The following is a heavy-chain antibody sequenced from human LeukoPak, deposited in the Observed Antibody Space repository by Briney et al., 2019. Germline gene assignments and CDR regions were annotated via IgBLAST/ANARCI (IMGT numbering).Heavy chain of an antibody. CDR1: GGSFSGYY. CDR3: ARLGGLTGTTDY. V-gene: IGHV4-34*01. CDR2: INHSGST. J-gene: IGHJ4*02. D-gene: IGHD1-14*01. Sequence: SETLSLTCAVYGGSFSGYYWSWIRQPPGKGLEWIGEINHSGSTNYNPSLKSRVTISVDTSKNQFSLRLSSVTAVDTAVYYCARLGGLTGTTDYWGQGTLVTVSS.